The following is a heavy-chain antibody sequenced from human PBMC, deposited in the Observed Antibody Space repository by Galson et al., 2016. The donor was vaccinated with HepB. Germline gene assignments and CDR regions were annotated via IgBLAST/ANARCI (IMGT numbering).Heavy chain of an antibody. CDR1: GFTVSSNY. D-gene: IGHD2-2*01. CDR3: AREFSSPPYYYYYYGMDV. Sequence: SLRLSCAASGFTVSSNYMSWVRQAPGKGLEWVSVIYSGGSTYYADSVKGRFTISRDNSKNTLYLQMNSLRAEDTAVYYCAREFSSPPYYYYYYGMDVWGQGTTVTVSS. V-gene: IGHV3-53*01. CDR2: IYSGGST. J-gene: IGHJ6*02.